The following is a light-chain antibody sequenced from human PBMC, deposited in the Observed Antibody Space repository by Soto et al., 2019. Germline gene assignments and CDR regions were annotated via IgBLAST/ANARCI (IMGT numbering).Light chain of an antibody. CDR2: EVS. Sequence: QSALTQPPSASGSPGQSVTISCTGTTSDVGGYNYVSWYQQHPGKAPKLMISEVSKRHSGVPDRFSGSKSGNTASLTVSGLQAEDEADYYCSSLAGSNVVFGGGTKLTVL. J-gene: IGLJ2*01. CDR3: SSLAGSNVV. CDR1: TSDVGGYNY. V-gene: IGLV2-8*01.